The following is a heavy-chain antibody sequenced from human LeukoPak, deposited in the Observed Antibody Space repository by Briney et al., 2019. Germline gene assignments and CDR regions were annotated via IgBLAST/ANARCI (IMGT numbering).Heavy chain of an antibody. CDR2: ISYDGSNK. Sequence: PGGSLRLSCAASGFTFSSYAMHWVRQAPGKGLEWVAVISYDGSNKYYADSVKGRFTISRDNSKNTLYLQMNSLRAEDTAVYYCARDQEYGSGYSSGWYHDAFDIWGQGTMVTVSS. CDR3: ARDQEYGSGYSSGWYHDAFDI. V-gene: IGHV3-30*04. CDR1: GFTFSSYA. J-gene: IGHJ3*02. D-gene: IGHD6-19*01.